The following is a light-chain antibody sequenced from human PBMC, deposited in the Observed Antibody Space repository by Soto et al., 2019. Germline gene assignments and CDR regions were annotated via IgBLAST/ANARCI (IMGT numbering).Light chain of an antibody. V-gene: IGKV3-20*01. CDR1: QSVSNNY. Sequence: EIVLTQSPGTLSLSPGERATLSCRASQSVSNNYLAWYQQKPGQAPRLLIYGASNWATGIPDRFSGGGSGTDFTLTISRLEPEDFAVYYCQQYGSSGTFGQGTKVEIK. CDR3: QQYGSSGT. J-gene: IGKJ1*01. CDR2: GAS.